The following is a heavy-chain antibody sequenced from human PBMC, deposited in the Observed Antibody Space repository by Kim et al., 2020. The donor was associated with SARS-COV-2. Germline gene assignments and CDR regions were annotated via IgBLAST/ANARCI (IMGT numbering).Heavy chain of an antibody. J-gene: IGHJ5*02. CDR1: GFTFSSYA. CDR2: ISYDGSNK. V-gene: IGHV3-30-3*01. CDR3: ARDQYPAARDSGGFDP. D-gene: IGHD6-6*01. Sequence: GGSLRLSCAASGFTFSSYAMHWVRQAPGKGLEWVAVISYDGSNKYYADSVKGRFTISRDNSKNTLYLQMNSLRAEDTAVYYCARDQYPAARDSGGFDPWGQGTLVTVSS.